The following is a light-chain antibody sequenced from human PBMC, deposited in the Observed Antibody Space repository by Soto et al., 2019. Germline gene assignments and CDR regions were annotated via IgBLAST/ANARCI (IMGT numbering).Light chain of an antibody. J-gene: IGLJ1*01. CDR3: QSYDSSLRGSV. CDR2: SNN. V-gene: IGLV1-40*01. CDR1: ISNVGAGYD. Sequence: QSVLTQPPSVSGAAVQRVTISCTGIISNVGAGYDVHCYQCFPGIAPNLLIYSNNRRPSGVPDRFSGSKSGTSASLAITGLQAEDEADYYCQSYDSSLRGSVFGTGTKVTVL.